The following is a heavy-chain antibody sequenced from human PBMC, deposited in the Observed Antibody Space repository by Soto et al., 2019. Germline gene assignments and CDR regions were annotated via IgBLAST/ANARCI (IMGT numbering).Heavy chain of an antibody. J-gene: IGHJ6*02. Sequence: EVQLLESGGGLVQPGGSLRLSCAASGFTFSSYAMTWVRQAPGKGLEWVSVIGGSGGSTYYADSVKGRFTISRDNSKRTLYLQMNSLRVEDTAMYYCAKATKGSLYYYYGMDVWGQGTTVTVSS. V-gene: IGHV3-23*01. CDR2: IGGSGGST. CDR3: AKATKGSLYYYYGMDV. CDR1: GFTFSSYA.